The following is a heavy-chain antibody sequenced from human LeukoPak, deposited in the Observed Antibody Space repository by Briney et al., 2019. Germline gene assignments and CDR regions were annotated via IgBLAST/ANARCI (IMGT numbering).Heavy chain of an antibody. CDR2: IYYSGST. J-gene: IGHJ6*03. D-gene: IGHD6-6*01. CDR3: ARAFYSSSPYYYYYMDV. Sequence: SETLSLTCTVSGGSISSYYWSWIRQPPGKGLEWIGYIYYSGSTNYNPSLKSRVTISVDTSKNQFSLKLSSVTAADTAVYYCARAFYSSSPYYYYYMDVWGKGTTVTVSS. CDR1: GGSISSYY. V-gene: IGHV4-59*01.